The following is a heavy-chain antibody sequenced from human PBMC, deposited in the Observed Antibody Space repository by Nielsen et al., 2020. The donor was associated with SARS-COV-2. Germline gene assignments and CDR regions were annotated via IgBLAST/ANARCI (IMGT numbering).Heavy chain of an antibody. CDR3: ARPRQKFSSGYPDY. V-gene: IGHV3-33*03. D-gene: IGHD6-19*01. Sequence: GGSLRLSCTTSGFSFGEYGLTWVRQAPGKGLEWVAVIWYDGSNKYYADSVKGRFTISRDNAKNSLYLEMSNLRDEDTAVFYCARPRQKFSSGYPDYWGQGTLVTVSS. CDR2: IWYDGSNK. J-gene: IGHJ4*02. CDR1: GFSFGEYG.